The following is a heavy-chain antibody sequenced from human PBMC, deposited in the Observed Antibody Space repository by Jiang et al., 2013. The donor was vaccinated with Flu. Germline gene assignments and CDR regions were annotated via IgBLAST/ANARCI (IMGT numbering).Heavy chain of an antibody. V-gene: IGHV2-70*11. D-gene: IGHD5-24*01. Sequence: KPTQTLTLTCSFSGFSLSTSAMSVTWIRQSPGKALEWLARIDRDDEKYYSTSLRTRLIISKDTSKNQVVLTMTNMGPVDTGTYYCARTRNSRWQHWDYFDYWGQESWSPSPQ. CDR1: GFSLSTSAMS. CDR2: IDRDDEK. J-gene: IGHJ4*01. CDR3: ARTRNSRWQHWDYFDY.